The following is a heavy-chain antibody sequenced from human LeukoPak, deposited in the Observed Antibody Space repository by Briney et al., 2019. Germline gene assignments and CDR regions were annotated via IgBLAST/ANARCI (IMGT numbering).Heavy chain of an antibody. J-gene: IGHJ3*02. CDR1: GYSISSGYY. CDR3: ARHDCGGSCYFAFDI. CDR2: IYQSGST. Sequence: PSETLSLTCAVSGYSISSGYYWGWIRQPPGEGLKWIGSIYQSGSTYYNPSLKSRVTISVDTSKNQFSLKLSSVTAADTAVYYCARHDCGGSCYFAFDIWGQGTMVTVSS. V-gene: IGHV4-38-2*01. D-gene: IGHD2-15*01.